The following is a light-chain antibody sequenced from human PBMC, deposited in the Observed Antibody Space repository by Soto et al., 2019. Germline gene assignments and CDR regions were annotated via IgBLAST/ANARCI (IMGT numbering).Light chain of an antibody. Sequence: EIVMTQSPATLSVSPGERATLSCRASQSISSKLAWYQQRPGQAPRLLIYGASTRATGVPGRFRGSGSGTEFTPTSSGLQSEDVAVYCCQQYDKWPPTFGGGTKVEIK. J-gene: IGKJ4*01. CDR1: QSISSK. CDR2: GAS. V-gene: IGKV3-15*01. CDR3: QQYDKWPPT.